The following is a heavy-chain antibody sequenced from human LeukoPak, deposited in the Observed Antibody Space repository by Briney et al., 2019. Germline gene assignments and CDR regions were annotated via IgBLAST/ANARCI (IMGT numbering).Heavy chain of an antibody. CDR1: GGSISSSSYY. V-gene: IGHV4-39*01. J-gene: IGHJ6*03. D-gene: IGHD3-16*01. Sequence: PSETLSLTRTVSGGSISSSSYYWGWIRQPPGKGLEWIGSIYYSGSTYYNPSLKSRVTISVDTSKNQFSLKLSSVTAADTAVYYCARLRLRYYYMDVWGEGTTVTVSS. CDR2: IYYSGST. CDR3: ARLRLRYYYMDV.